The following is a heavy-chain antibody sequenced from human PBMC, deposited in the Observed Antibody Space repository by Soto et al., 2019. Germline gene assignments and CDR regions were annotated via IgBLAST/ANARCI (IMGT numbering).Heavy chain of an antibody. D-gene: IGHD4-17*01. J-gene: IGHJ3*02. Sequence: EVQLVESGGGLIQPGGSLRLSCAASGFTVSSKYMNWVRQAPGKGLEWVSVLYSGGSTSYADSVKGRFTVSRDNSKNTLYLQMNSLRAEDTAVYYCARDSPPNDPDDYGDAFAIWGHGTMVTVSS. CDR1: GFTVSSKY. V-gene: IGHV3-53*01. CDR2: LYSGGST. CDR3: ARDSPPNDPDDYGDAFAI.